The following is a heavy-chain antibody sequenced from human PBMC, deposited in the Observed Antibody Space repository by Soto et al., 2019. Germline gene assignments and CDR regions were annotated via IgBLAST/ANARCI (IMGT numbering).Heavy chain of an antibody. J-gene: IGHJ4*02. Sequence: SETLSLTCAVAGGSISSGGYSWSWIRQPPGKGLEWIGYIYHSGSTYYNPSLKSRVTISVDRSKDQFSLKLSSVTAADTAVYYCASGLVTTLHYWGQGTLVTVS. CDR2: IYHSGST. CDR3: ASGLVTTLHY. CDR1: GGSISSGGYS. D-gene: IGHD4-17*01. V-gene: IGHV4-30-2*01.